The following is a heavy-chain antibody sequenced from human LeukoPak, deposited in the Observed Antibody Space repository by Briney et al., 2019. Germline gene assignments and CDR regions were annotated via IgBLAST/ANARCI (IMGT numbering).Heavy chain of an antibody. CDR1: GFTFSSYE. D-gene: IGHD2-15*01. Sequence: PGGSLRLSCAASGFTFSSYEMNWVRQAPGKGLEWVSYISSSGSTIYYADSVKGRFTISGDNAKNSLYLQMNSLRAEDTAVYYCARKGLLRLSFDYWGQGTLVTVSS. CDR2: ISSSGSTI. J-gene: IGHJ4*02. CDR3: ARKGLLRLSFDY. V-gene: IGHV3-48*03.